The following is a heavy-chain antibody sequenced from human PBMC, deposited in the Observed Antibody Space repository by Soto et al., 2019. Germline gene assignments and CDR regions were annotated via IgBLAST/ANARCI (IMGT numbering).Heavy chain of an antibody. D-gene: IGHD7-27*01. CDR3: ARKDVRDWGRFEP. CDR2: IYYSGIT. V-gene: IGHV4-39*01. CDR1: VGSVSSSTYY. Sequence: SSETLSLTCTFSVGSVSSSTYYCGWIRQPPWKGLEWIGTIYYSGITYYNPSLQSRVTISVDTSKNQFSLRLSFVTAADAALYFCARKDVRDWGRFEPWGQGTLVSVSS. J-gene: IGHJ5*02.